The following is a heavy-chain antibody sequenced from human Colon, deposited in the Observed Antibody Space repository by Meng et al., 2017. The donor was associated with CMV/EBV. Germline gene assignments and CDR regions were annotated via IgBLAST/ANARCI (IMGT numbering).Heavy chain of an antibody. Sequence: GGSLRLSCVASGFTFRSYAMSWVRQAPGKGLEWVAVIDSGGYTTNYADSVKGRFTISRDDSRNTLYLEMSSLRVKDTAKYYCAKDLYEAVVALDAFEIWGQGTLVTVSS. CDR2: IDSGGYTT. CDR1: GFTFRSYA. V-gene: IGHV3-23*03. CDR3: AKDLYEAVVALDAFEI. D-gene: IGHD2-2*01. J-gene: IGHJ3*02.